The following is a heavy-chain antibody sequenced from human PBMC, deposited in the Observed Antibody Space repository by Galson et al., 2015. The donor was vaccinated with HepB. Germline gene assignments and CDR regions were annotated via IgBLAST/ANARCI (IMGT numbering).Heavy chain of an antibody. J-gene: IGHJ4*02. D-gene: IGHD3-22*01. Sequence: SLRLSCAASGFTFSDYYMSWIRQAPGKGLEWVSYISSSGSTIYYADSVKGRFTISRDNAKNSLYLQMNSLRAEDTAVYYCARDGYYYDSSGYYYELDYWGQGTLVTVSS. CDR2: ISSSGSTI. V-gene: IGHV3-11*01. CDR3: ARDGYYYDSSGYYYELDY. CDR1: GFTFSDYY.